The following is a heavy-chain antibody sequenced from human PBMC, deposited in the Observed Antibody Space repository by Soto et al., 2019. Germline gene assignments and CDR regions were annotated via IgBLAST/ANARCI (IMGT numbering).Heavy chain of an antibody. Sequence: QVQLVQSGAEVKKPGSSVKVSCKAPGGTFSSYAISWVRQAPGQGLEWMGGIIPIFGTANYAQKFQGRVTITADESTSTGYMELSSMGSEDTAVYYCARAQGGSSSLDIYYYYYYGMDVWGQGTTVTASS. J-gene: IGHJ6*02. CDR2: IIPIFGTA. CDR1: GGTFSSYA. CDR3: ARAQGGSSSLDIYYYYYYGMDV. V-gene: IGHV1-69*01. D-gene: IGHD2-15*01.